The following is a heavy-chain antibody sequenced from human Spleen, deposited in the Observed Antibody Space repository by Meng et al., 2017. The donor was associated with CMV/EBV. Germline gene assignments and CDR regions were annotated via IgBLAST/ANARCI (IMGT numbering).Heavy chain of an antibody. V-gene: IGHV4-30-4*08. CDR2: IYYSGRT. CDR3: ARNGDAYSFDI. J-gene: IGHJ3*02. D-gene: IGHD5-24*01. CDR1: GGSLSSGDYY. Sequence: LRLSCTVSGGSLSSGDYYWSWIRQPPGKGLEWIGYIYYSGRTNYNPSLKSRVTISVDTSKNQFSLKLNSVTAADTAMYYCARNGDAYSFDIWGQGTMVTVSS.